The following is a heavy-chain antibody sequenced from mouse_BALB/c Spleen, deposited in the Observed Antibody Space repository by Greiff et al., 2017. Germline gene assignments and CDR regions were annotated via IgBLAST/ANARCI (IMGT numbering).Heavy chain of an antibody. J-gene: IGHJ3*01. CDR3: TRDRGDEGWFAY. CDR1: GFTFSSYT. CDR2: ISSGGSYT. D-gene: IGHD3-1*01. Sequence: EVNVVESGGGLVKPGGSLKLSCAASGFTFSSYTMSWVRQTPEKRLEWVATISSGGSYTYYPDSVKGRFTISRDNAKNTLYLQMSSLKSEDTAMYYCTRDRGDEGWFAYWGQGTLVTVSA. V-gene: IGHV5-6-4*01.